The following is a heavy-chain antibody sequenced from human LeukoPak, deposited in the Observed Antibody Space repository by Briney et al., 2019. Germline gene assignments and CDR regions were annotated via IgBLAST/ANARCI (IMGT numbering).Heavy chain of an antibody. Sequence: PSETQSLTCTVSGGALSSGGYYWTWIRQPPGKGLEWIGNIYHSGTPYYNPSLKSRVTLSVDRSKNQFSLKMTSVTAADTAVYYCARDNIPVAGTGLSWFDPWGQGTLVTVSS. CDR1: GGALSSGGYY. D-gene: IGHD6-13*01. CDR2: IYHSGTP. V-gene: IGHV4-30-2*01. J-gene: IGHJ5*02. CDR3: ARDNIPVAGTGLSWFDP.